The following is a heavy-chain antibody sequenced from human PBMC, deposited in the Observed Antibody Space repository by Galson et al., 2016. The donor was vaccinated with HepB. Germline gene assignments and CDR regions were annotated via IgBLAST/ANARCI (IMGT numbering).Heavy chain of an antibody. CDR2: INTNTEDP. Sequence: SVKVSCKASGYTFTTYAMHWVRQAPGQGLQWMGWINTNTEDPTYAQDFTGRIVFSSDASVSTAYLEINSLKAEDTAVYYCARAIRGVNYFDSWGQGTLVTVSS. V-gene: IGHV7-4-1*02. J-gene: IGHJ4*02. D-gene: IGHD3-10*01. CDR3: ARAIRGVNYFDS. CDR1: GYTFTTYA.